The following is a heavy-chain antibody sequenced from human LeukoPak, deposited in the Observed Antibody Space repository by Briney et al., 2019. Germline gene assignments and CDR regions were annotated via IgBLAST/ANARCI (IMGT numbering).Heavy chain of an antibody. Sequence: PSETLSLTCAVSGGSISSGGYSWSWLRQPPGKGLEWIGYIYHSGSTYYNPSLKSRVTISVDRSKHQFSLKLSSVSAADTAVYYCARAPVPNYYDSSGYSGRMAFDIWGQGTIVTVSS. CDR2: IYHSGST. CDR3: ARAPVPNYYDSSGYSGRMAFDI. CDR1: GGSISSGGYS. D-gene: IGHD3-22*01. J-gene: IGHJ3*02. V-gene: IGHV4-30-2*01.